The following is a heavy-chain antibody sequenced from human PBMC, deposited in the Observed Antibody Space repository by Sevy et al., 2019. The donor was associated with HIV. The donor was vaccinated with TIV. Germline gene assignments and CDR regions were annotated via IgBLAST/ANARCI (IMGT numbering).Heavy chain of an antibody. Sequence: SETLSLTCTVSGGSISSSSYYWGWIRQPPGKGLEWIGSIYYSGSTYYNPSLKSRVTISVDTSKNQFSLKLSSVTAAATAVYYCARHYYDSSGYWYYFDYWGQGTLVTVSS. CDR1: GGSISSSSYY. CDR3: ARHYYDSSGYWYYFDY. CDR2: IYYSGST. V-gene: IGHV4-39*01. D-gene: IGHD3-22*01. J-gene: IGHJ4*02.